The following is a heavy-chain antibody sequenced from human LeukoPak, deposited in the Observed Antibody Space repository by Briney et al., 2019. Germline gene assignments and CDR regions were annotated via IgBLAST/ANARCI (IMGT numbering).Heavy chain of an antibody. J-gene: IGHJ4*02. Sequence: GGSLRLSCAASGFTFSGFWMSWVRQTPGKGLEWVANIKQDGSEKYYVDSVKGRFTISRDNAKNSLSLQMNGLRVEDAAVYYCARAGSFWHYVYWGQGTLVTVSS. D-gene: IGHD1-7*01. CDR2: IKQDGSEK. CDR3: ARAGSFWHYVY. CDR1: GFTFSGFW. V-gene: IGHV3-7*01.